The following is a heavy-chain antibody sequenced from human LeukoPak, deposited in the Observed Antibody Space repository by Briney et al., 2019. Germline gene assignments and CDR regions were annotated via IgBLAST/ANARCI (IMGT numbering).Heavy chain of an antibody. Sequence: ASVKVSCKASGYTFSSYGINWVRQAPGQGLEWMGWISDYNGNTNYAQKLQGRVTMTTDTSTSTAYMELRNLRSDDTAVYYCARDDALVATGSFDYWGQGTLVTVSS. CDR1: GYTFSSYG. D-gene: IGHD5-12*01. V-gene: IGHV1-18*01. J-gene: IGHJ4*02. CDR2: ISDYNGNT. CDR3: ARDDALVATGSFDY.